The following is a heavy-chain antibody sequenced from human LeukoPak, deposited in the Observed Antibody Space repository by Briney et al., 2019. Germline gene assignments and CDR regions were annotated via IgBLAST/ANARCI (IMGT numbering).Heavy chain of an antibody. CDR1: GDSINGADYY. J-gene: IGHJ4*02. D-gene: IGHD6-19*01. V-gene: IGHV4-30-4*01. CDR2: IYYSGTT. CDR3: ASAYTSGPTFDN. Sequence: SQTLSLTCSVAGDSINGADYYWSWIRQSPGEGLEWIGYIYYSGTTYYSPSIKSRVSISVDTSNNQFSLKLTSVTAADTAVYYCASAYTSGPTFDNWGQGILVTVSS.